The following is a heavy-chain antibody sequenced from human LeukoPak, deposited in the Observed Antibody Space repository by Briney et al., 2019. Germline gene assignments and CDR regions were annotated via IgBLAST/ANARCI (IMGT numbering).Heavy chain of an antibody. CDR2: MNPNSGNT. CDR3: ARRGGYSGYDTTFDY. Sequence: ASVKVSCKASGYTFTSYDINWVRQATGQGLEWMGWMNPNSGNTGYAQKFQGRVTITRNTSISTAYMELSSLRSEDTAVYYCARRGGYSGYDTTFDYWGQGTLVTVSS. CDR1: GYTFTSYD. V-gene: IGHV1-8*03. D-gene: IGHD5-12*01. J-gene: IGHJ4*02.